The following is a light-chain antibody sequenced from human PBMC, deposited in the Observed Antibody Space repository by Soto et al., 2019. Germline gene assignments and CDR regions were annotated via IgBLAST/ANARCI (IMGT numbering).Light chain of an antibody. CDR2: DAS. J-gene: IGKJ4*01. Sequence: ESVLTQSPATLSLSPGERATLSCRASPSVSNSLAWYQHKPGQAPRLLIYDASNRATGVPTRFSGSGSVTDFTLTISSLEPEDFEVYYCQQRNQWPPVTFGGGTRVEIK. CDR3: QQRNQWPPVT. CDR1: PSVSNS. V-gene: IGKV3-11*01.